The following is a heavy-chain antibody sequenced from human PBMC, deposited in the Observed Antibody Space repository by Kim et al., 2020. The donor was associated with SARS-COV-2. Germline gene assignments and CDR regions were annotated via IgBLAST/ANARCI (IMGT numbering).Heavy chain of an antibody. Sequence: GGSLRLSCAASGFTFSDYYMSWIRQAPGKGLEWVSYISSSSSYTNYADSVKGLFTITRDNAKNSLYLQMNSLRAEDTAVYYCARGGAYCGGDCYDSWGQGTLVTVSS. CDR1: GFTFSDYY. CDR3: ARGGAYCGGDCYDS. D-gene: IGHD2-21*01. CDR2: ISSSSSYT. J-gene: IGHJ5*01. V-gene: IGHV3-11*06.